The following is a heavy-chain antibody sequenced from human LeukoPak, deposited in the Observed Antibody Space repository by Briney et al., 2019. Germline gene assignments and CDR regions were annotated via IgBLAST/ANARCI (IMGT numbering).Heavy chain of an antibody. Sequence: GGSLRLSCLGSGFSFSTYWMGWARQAPGKGLEWVANIMQDGSEKNYVDSVKGRFTISRDNARNSLFLQMNSLGAEDTAVYYCAREVYSSSRPADAFDIWGQGTVVTVSS. CDR2: IMQDGSEK. J-gene: IGHJ3*02. D-gene: IGHD6-13*01. V-gene: IGHV3-7*01. CDR1: GFSFSTYW. CDR3: AREVYSSSRPADAFDI.